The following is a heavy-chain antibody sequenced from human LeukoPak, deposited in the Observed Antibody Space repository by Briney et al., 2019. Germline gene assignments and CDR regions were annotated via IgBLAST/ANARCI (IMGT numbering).Heavy chain of an antibody. J-gene: IGHJ4*02. Sequence: PGASLRLSCAASGFTFSSYAMSWVRQAPGKGLEWVSGLSGSGGGTYYADSVKGRFTISRDNSKNTLYLQMNSLRAEDTALYYCAKVPYYSDGSGSYFDYWGQGTLVTVSS. CDR3: AKVPYYSDGSGSYFDY. CDR2: LSGSGGGT. CDR1: GFTFSSYA. V-gene: IGHV3-23*01. D-gene: IGHD3-22*01.